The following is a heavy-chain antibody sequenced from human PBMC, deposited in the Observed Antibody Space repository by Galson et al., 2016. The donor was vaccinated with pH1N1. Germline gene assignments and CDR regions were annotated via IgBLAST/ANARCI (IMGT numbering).Heavy chain of an antibody. Sequence: SLRLSCASSGFTFNKLGMHWVRQAPGKGLEWVAVIWFDGSSKYYAHSLRGRFTISRDNSKNTLFLQMNSLRVEDTALYYFVRAIGAKSSYWGQGTLVTVSS. CDR1: GFTFNKLG. V-gene: IGHV3-33*01. D-gene: IGHD4/OR15-4a*01. CDR3: VRAIGAKSSY. CDR2: IWFDGSSK. J-gene: IGHJ4*02.